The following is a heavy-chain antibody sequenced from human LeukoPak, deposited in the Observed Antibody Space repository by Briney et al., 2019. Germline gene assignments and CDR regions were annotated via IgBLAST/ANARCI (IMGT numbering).Heavy chain of an antibody. CDR1: GFSLSTSGVG. Sequence: SGPTLVKPTQTLTLTCTFSGFSLSTSGVGVGWIRQPPGKALEWLALIYWDNDKRYSPSLKSRLTITKDTSKNQVVLTMTNMDPVDTATYYCTHNNWDPGHVAYWGQGTLVTVSS. CDR2: IYWDNDK. V-gene: IGHV2-5*02. J-gene: IGHJ4*02. CDR3: THNNWDPGHVAY. D-gene: IGHD1-20*01.